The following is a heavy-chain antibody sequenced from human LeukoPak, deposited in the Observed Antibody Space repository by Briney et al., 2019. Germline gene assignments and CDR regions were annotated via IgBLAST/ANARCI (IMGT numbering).Heavy chain of an antibody. D-gene: IGHD3-16*01. CDR2: IYYSGST. J-gene: IGHJ5*02. CDR3: ARGLGNNWFNP. CDR1: GGSISSYY. Sequence: SETLSLTCTVSGGSISSYYWSWIRQPPGKGLEWIGYIYYSGSTNYNPSLKSRVTISVDTSKNQFSLKLSSVTAADTAVYYCARGLGNNWFNPWGQGTLVTVSS. V-gene: IGHV4-59*01.